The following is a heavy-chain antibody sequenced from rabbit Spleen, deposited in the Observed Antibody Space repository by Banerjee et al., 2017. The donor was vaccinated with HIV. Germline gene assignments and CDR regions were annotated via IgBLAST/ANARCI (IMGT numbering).Heavy chain of an antibody. Sequence: VESGGGLVKPGASLTLTCKAPGASFTSGYDMCWVRQAPGKGLEWIACVHAGNSGFTYFASWAKGRFTISKTSSTTVTLQMTSLTAADTATYFCARDTSSSFSSYGMDLWGQGTLVTVS. CDR1: GASFTSGYD. CDR2: VHAGNSGFT. V-gene: IGHV1S40*01. J-gene: IGHJ6*01. D-gene: IGHD1-1*01. CDR3: ARDTSSSFSSYGMDL.